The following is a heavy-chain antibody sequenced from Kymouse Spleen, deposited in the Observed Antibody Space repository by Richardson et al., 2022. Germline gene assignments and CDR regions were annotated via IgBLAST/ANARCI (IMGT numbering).Heavy chain of an antibody. V-gene: IGHV3-9*01. CDR1: GFTFDDYA. D-gene: IGHD3-10*01. J-gene: IGHJ4*02. CDR2: ISWNSGSI. CDR3: AKDMGYGSGSYYFDY. Sequence: EVQLVESGGGLVQPGRSLRLSCAASGFTFDDYAMHWVRQAPGKGLEWVSGISWNSGSIGYADSVKGRFTISRDNAKNSLYLQMNSLRAEDTALYYCAKDMGYGSGSYYFDYWGQGTLVTVSS.